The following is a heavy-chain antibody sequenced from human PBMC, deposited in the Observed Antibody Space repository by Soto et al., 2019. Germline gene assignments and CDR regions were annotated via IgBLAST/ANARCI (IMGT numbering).Heavy chain of an antibody. J-gene: IGHJ5*02. V-gene: IGHV1-24*01. Sequence: ASVKVSCKVSGYTLTELSMHWVRQAPGKGLEWMGGFDPEDGETIYAQKFQGRVTMTEDTSTDTAYMELSSLRSEDTAVYYCATKRDYYDSSGYPNWLDPWGQGTLVTVSS. D-gene: IGHD3-22*01. CDR3: ATKRDYYDSSGYPNWLDP. CDR1: GYTLTELS. CDR2: FDPEDGET.